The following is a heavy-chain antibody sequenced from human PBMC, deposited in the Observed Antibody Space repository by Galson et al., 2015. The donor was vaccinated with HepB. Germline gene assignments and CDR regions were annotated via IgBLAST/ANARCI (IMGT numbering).Heavy chain of an antibody. CDR1: EYRFATYW. CDR3: TRQIPSYSWFDL. Sequence: QSGAEVKKPGESLRISCKGSEYRFATYWIGWVRQKPGKGHELMGIFYPGDSEARYNPSFQGQVTFSADTSIHPAFLHFNSLKASDTAMYYCTRQIPSYSWFDLWGQGTLITVSS. D-gene: IGHD2-15*01. CDR2: FYPGDSEA. J-gene: IGHJ5*02. V-gene: IGHV5-51*01.